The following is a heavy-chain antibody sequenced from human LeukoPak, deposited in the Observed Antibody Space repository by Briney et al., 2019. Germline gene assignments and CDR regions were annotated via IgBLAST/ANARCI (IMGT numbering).Heavy chain of an antibody. CDR3: TKESIYCSSTTCYSPYGADV. D-gene: IGHD2-2*01. CDR2: IRDTGVTT. V-gene: IGHV3-23*01. CDR1: GFSFSSYA. J-gene: IGHJ6*02. Sequence: PGGSLRLSCAASGFSFSSYAMSWVRHVPGKGLEWVSGIRDTGVTTYYAESAKGRFTISRDNPKNTVYLQMDSPRAEDTAIYYCTKESIYCSSTTCYSPYGADVWGQGTTVTVSS.